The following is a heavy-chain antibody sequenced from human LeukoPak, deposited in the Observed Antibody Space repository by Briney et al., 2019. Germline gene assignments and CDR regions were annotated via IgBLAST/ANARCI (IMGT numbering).Heavy chain of an antibody. J-gene: IGHJ4*02. CDR1: GYTFTSYG. CDR3: ARDDYGGPGGYFDY. Sequence: ASVKVSCKASGYTFTSYGISWFRQAPGQGLEWMGWISAYNGNTKYAQKLQGRGTMTTDTSTSTAYMGLRSLRSEDTAVYYCARDDYGGPGGYFDYWGQGTLVTVSS. D-gene: IGHD4-23*01. V-gene: IGHV1-18*01. CDR2: ISAYNGNT.